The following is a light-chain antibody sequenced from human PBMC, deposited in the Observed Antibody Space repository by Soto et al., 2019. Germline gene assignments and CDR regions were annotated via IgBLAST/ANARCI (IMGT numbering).Light chain of an antibody. Sequence: QSVLTQPPSASASLGASVTLTCTLSSGYSNYKVDWYQQRPGKGPRFVMRVGTGGIVGSKGDGIPDRFSVLGSGLNRYLTIKNIKEEDEIDYHCGAEHGSGNNFVEGVFGGGTKLTVL. J-gene: IGLJ3*02. CDR2: VGTGGIVG. CDR1: SGYSNYK. V-gene: IGLV9-49*01. CDR3: GAEHGSGNNFVEGV.